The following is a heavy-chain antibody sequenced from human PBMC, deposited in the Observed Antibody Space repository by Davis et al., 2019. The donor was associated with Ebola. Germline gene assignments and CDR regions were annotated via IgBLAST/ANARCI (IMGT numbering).Heavy chain of an antibody. CDR2: IRSKANSYAT. V-gene: IGHV3-73*01. CDR3: GPTGRLTYGIDV. CDR1: GFTFSGSA. D-gene: IGHD1-26*01. Sequence: GGSLRLSCAASGFTFSGSAMHWVRQASGKGLEWVGRIRSKANSYATAYAASVKGRFTISRDDSKNTVYLQMNSLRDEDTAVYFCGPTGRLTYGIDVWGQGTTVTVSS. J-gene: IGHJ6*02.